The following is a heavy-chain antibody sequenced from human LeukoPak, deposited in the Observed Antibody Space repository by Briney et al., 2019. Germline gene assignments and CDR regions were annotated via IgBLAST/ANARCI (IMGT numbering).Heavy chain of an antibody. V-gene: IGHV3-23*01. CDR3: ARDPYNGNYGDSYYYYMDV. D-gene: IGHD1-26*01. Sequence: PGGSLRLSCAASGFTFSSFGMSWVRQAPGKGLEWVSGISGSGDSTYYADSVKGRFTISRDNSKNTLYLQMNSLRAEDTAIYYCARDPYNGNYGDSYYYYMDVWGKGTTVTISS. J-gene: IGHJ6*03. CDR2: ISGSGDST. CDR1: GFTFSSFG.